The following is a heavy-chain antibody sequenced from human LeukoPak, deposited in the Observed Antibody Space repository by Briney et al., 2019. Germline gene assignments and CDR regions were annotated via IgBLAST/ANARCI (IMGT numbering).Heavy chain of an antibody. J-gene: IGHJ4*02. V-gene: IGHV1-46*01. Sequence: PSVKASSKASRYTITSYYMHSVLHSPGQRLGGIVIINPKSCSTSHAQKFHCRVTLTSDTSTSTVYMELISLRSEDWDVYYCVRTPLAKVTILEYWGQGTLVTVSS. CDR1: RYTITSYY. D-gene: IGHD2-21*02. CDR2: INPKSCST. CDR3: VRTPLAKVTILEY.